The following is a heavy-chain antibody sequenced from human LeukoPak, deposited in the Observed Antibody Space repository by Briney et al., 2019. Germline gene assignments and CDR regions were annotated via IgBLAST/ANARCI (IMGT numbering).Heavy chain of an antibody. Sequence: GRSLRLSCAASGFTFNNYAMSWVRQAPGKGLEWVSAISGSGDNTYYADSVKGRLTISRDNSKNTLHLQMNGLRAEDTAVYYCARGSYGMDVWGQGTTVTVSS. CDR2: ISGSGDNT. V-gene: IGHV3-23*01. J-gene: IGHJ6*02. CDR1: GFTFNNYA. CDR3: ARGSYGMDV.